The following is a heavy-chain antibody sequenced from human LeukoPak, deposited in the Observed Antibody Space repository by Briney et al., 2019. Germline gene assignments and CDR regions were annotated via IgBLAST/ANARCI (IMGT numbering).Heavy chain of an antibody. CDR1: GYTFTGYD. J-gene: IGHJ4*02. D-gene: IGHD1-20*01. Sequence: GASVKVSCKTSGYTFTGYDINWVRQAAGRGFEWMGWMHPNSGDTGYAHNLQGRITITRDSSTATVFMELSSLRSEDTAMYYCARGRLNGNVDFWGQGTLVTVSS. CDR2: MHPNSGDT. V-gene: IGHV1-8*01. CDR3: ARGRLNGNVDF.